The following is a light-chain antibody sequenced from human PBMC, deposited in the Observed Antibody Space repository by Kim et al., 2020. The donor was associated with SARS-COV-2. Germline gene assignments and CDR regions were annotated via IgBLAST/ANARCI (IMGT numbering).Light chain of an antibody. Sequence: TVPISCPPRRVGIASTYVPCYQQRTRSAPSAVIYDANESPSRVPDPFSGSIASAPNPASLTISGLRTEDEADYYCHSYNSSKDCVFGEGTRLTVL. CDR2: DAN. CDR1: RVGIASTY. CDR3: HSYNSSKDCV. J-gene: IGLJ3*02. V-gene: IGLV6-57*03.